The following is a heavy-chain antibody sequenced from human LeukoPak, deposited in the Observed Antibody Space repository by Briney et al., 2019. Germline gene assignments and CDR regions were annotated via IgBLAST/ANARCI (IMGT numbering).Heavy chain of an antibody. D-gene: IGHD1-26*01. CDR2: IGKDGSEI. V-gene: IGHV3-7*04. Sequence: GGSLRLSCAASGFTFRSYEMNWVRQAPGKGLEWVANIGKDGSEIYYVDSVKGRFTISRDNAENSLYLQMNSMRAEDTAVYYCARGWSYHDFWGQGTLVTVSS. CDR3: ARGWSYHDF. J-gene: IGHJ4*02. CDR1: GFTFRSYE.